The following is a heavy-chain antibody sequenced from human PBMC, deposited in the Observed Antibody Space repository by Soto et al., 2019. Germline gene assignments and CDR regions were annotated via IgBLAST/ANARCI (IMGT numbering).Heavy chain of an antibody. D-gene: IGHD3-22*01. CDR2: IKSDGSGT. CDR1: GFTFSSYW. Sequence: EVQLVESGGGLVQPEESLTLSCAASGFTFSSYWMHWVRQAPGKXXXXXXRIKSDGSGTYSAASVKGRLTISRDNAKNTXXXQXNXXXXXXXXXXXCARGDGDRYDGNGYLGRHWGQGTLVTVSS. J-gene: IGHJ4*02. CDR3: ARGDGDRYDGNGYLGRH. V-gene: IGHV3-74*01.